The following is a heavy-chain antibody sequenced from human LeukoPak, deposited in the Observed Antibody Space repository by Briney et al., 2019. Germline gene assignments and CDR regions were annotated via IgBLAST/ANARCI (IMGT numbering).Heavy chain of an antibody. CDR2: IYYSGST. D-gene: IGHD6-13*01. CDR1: GGSISNYY. V-gene: IGHV4-59*08. J-gene: IGHJ3*02. CDR3: ARHGKQLANYAFDI. Sequence: PSETLSLTCTVSGGSISNYYWSWIRESPGKGLGWIGYIYYSGSTNYNSSLKSRVTISVDTSKNQFSLKLSSVTAADTAVYYCARHGKQLANYAFDIWGQGTMVTVSS.